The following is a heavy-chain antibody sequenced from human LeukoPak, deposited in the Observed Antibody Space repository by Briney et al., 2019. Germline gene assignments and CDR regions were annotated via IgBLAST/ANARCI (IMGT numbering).Heavy chain of an antibody. CDR1: GYTFTSYG. CDR3: ARARIAVAGRELGFDP. D-gene: IGHD6-19*01. V-gene: IGHV1-18*01. CDR2: TSAYNGNT. Sequence: ASVKVSCKASGYTFTSYGISWVRQAPGQGLEWMGWTSAYNGNTNYAQKLQGRVTMTADTSTSTAYMELRSLRSDDTAVYYCARARIAVAGRELGFDPWGQGTLVTVSS. J-gene: IGHJ5*02.